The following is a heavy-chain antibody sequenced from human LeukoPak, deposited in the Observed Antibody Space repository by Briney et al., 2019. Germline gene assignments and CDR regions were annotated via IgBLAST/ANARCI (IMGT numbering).Heavy chain of an antibody. CDR2: IYYSGST. CDR1: GGSISSGDYY. Sequence: PSETLSLTCTVSGGSISSGDYYWSWIRQPPGKGLEWIGFIYYSGSTSCNPSLKSRVTISLDTSKNYFSLKLTSVTAADTAMYYCARGDYYDSSGYYYHWGQGTLVTVSS. D-gene: IGHD3-22*01. CDR3: ARGDYYDSSGYYYH. J-gene: IGHJ5*02. V-gene: IGHV4-30-4*08.